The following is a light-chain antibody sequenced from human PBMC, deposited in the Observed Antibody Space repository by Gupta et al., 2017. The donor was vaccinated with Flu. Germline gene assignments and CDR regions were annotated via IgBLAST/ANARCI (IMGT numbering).Light chain of an antibody. CDR1: QSVSSN. CDR3: QQYNNWPPGT. Sequence: EIVMTQSPATLSLSPGERATLSCRASQSVSSNLAWYQQKPGQAPRLLIYGASTRATGIPARFSGSGCATEFTLTISSLQSEDFAVYYCQQYNNWPPGTFGQGTKVEIK. J-gene: IGKJ1*01. CDR2: GAS. V-gene: IGKV3-15*01.